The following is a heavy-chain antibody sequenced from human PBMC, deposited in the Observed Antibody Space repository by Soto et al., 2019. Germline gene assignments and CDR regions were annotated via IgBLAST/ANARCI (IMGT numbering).Heavy chain of an antibody. CDR3: ARYYGDYLNYFDC. D-gene: IGHD4-17*01. CDR2: IYHSGST. Sequence: QLQLQESGSGLVKPSQTLSLTCAVSGGSISSGGYSWSWIWQPPGKGLEWIGYIYHSGSTYYNPSLKSRVTISVDRSKNQFSLKLSSVTAADTAVYYCARYYGDYLNYFDCWGQGTLVTVSS. V-gene: IGHV4-30-2*01. CDR1: GGSISSGGYS. J-gene: IGHJ4*02.